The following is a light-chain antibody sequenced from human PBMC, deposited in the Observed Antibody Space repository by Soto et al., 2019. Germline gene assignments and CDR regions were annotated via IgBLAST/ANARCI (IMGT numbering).Light chain of an antibody. CDR3: QSYDSSLNGVV. J-gene: IGLJ2*01. CDR1: SSNIGAGCD. V-gene: IGLV1-40*01. CDR2: GNN. Sequence: QSVLTQPPSVSGAPGQRVTISCTGSSSNIGAGCDVHWYQQLPGTAPKLLIYGNNNRPSGVPDRFSGSKSGTSASLAITGLQAEDEADYYCQSYDSSLNGVVFGGGTKLTVL.